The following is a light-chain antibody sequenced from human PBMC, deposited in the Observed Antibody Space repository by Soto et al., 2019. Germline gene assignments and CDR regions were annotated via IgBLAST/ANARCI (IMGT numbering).Light chain of an antibody. Sequence: SVLAQPASVSGSTGQSITVSCAGTSSDVGGYNLVSWYQQHPGKAPKLIIYEGTERPSGISPRFSGSKSGNTASLTISGLQAEDEADYYCSSYTSSSIYVFGSGTKVTVL. CDR3: SSYTSSSIYV. J-gene: IGLJ1*01. CDR1: SSDVGGYNL. V-gene: IGLV2-23*01. CDR2: EGT.